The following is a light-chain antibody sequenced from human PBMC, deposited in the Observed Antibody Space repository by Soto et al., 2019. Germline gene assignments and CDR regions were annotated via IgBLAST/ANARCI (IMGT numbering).Light chain of an antibody. CDR3: FSHRGGDSHV. CDR1: SSDVGGYDS. J-gene: IGLJ1*01. CDR2: DVD. V-gene: IGLV2-8*01. Sequence: QSALTQPPSASGSPGQSVTISCSGTSSDVGGYDSVSWYQHHPGKVPKLIIFDVDKWPSGVPDRFSGFKSGNTASLTVSGLRAEDEADYYCFSHRGGDSHVFGTGTKVTVL.